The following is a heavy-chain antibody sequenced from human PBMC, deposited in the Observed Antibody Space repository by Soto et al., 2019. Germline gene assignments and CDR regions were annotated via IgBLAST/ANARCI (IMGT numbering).Heavy chain of an antibody. J-gene: IGHJ4*02. V-gene: IGHV1-18*01. CDR3: ATGLGMPGTGF. CDR1: GYTFFTYD. D-gene: IGHD1-7*01. CDR2: ISTYSGDT. Sequence: GASVKVSCKASGYTFFTYDISWVRQAPGQGLEWMGWISTYSGDTKYAQKFQGRVTMTTDTSTTTAYLELRSLRSDDTAVYYCATGLGMPGTGFWGQGTLVTVSS.